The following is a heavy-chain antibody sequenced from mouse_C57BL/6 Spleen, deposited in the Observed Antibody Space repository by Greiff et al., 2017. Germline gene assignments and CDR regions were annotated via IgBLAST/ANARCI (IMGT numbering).Heavy chain of an antibody. Sequence: QVQLQQPGAELVKPGASVKLSCTASGYTFTSYWMHWVKQRPGQGLEWIGMIHPNSGSTNYNEKFKSKATLTVDKSSSTAYMQLSSLTSEDSAVYYCAREGYYYGSSYGYFDVWGTGTTVTVSS. CDR3: AREGYYYGSSYGYFDV. CDR1: GYTFTSYW. J-gene: IGHJ1*03. D-gene: IGHD1-1*01. CDR2: IHPNSGST. V-gene: IGHV1-64*01.